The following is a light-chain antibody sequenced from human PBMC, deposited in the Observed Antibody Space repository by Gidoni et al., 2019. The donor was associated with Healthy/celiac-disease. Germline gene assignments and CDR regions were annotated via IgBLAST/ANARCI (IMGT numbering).Light chain of an antibody. J-gene: IGKJ1*01. CDR3: KQGTHWPWT. CDR2: KVT. Sequence: DVVMTQSPLSLPVTLGQPASISCTSIQSLLYSAGNTYLNWLQQRPGQSPRRLNSKVTNRDSGVPDRIGGRGAGADFTLKSSRVEAEDVGVYYCKQGTHWPWTFGQGTKAEIK. V-gene: IGKV2-30*01. CDR1: QSLLYSAGNTY.